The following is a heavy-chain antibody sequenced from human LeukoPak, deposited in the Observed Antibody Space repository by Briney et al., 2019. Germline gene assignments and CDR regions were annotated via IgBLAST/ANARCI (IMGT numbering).Heavy chain of an antibody. D-gene: IGHD3-9*01. CDR3: ARSGGGAKEYYDILDDWFDP. V-gene: IGHV1-69*05. J-gene: IGHJ5*02. CDR2: IIPIFGTA. CDR1: GGTFSSYA. Sequence: GASVKVSCKASGGTFSSYAISWVRQAPGQGLEWMGGIIPIFGTANYAQKFQGRVTMTRDTSTSTVYMELSSLRSEDTAVYYCARSGGGAKEYYDILDDWFDPWGQGTLVTVSS.